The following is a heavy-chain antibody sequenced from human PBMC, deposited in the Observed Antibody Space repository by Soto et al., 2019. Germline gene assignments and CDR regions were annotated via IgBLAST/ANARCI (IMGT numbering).Heavy chain of an antibody. CDR3: VWAPSGEYSFPY. CDR1: GGTFTSYA. CDR2: IIPIFGIT. Sequence: QVQLVQSGAEVKKPGSSVKVSCKASGGTFTSYAIDWVRQAPGRGLEWMGGIIPIFGITNSPQRCQGRLTFTADKSTSTAYMELSGLTSEDTALYYCVWAPSGEYSFPYWGQGTLVTVSS. V-gene: IGHV1-69*17. J-gene: IGHJ4*02. D-gene: IGHD2-21*01.